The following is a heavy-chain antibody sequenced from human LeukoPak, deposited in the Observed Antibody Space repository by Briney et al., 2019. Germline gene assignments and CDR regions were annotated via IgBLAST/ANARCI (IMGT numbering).Heavy chain of an antibody. CDR2: ISSSGSTI. Sequence: PGGSLRLSCAASGFTFSSYEMNWVRQAPGKGLEWVSYISSSGSTIYYADSVKGRFTISRDNAKNSLYLQMNSLRAEDTAVYYCARDFSDDSSGYYGELDYWGQGTLVTVSS. J-gene: IGHJ4*02. V-gene: IGHV3-48*03. CDR3: ARDFSDDSSGYYGELDY. CDR1: GFTFSSYE. D-gene: IGHD3-22*01.